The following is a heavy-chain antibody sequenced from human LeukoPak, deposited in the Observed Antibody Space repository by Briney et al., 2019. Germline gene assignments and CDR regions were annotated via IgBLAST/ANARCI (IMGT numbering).Heavy chain of an antibody. V-gene: IGHV1-8*01. J-gene: IGHJ4*02. D-gene: IGHD6-13*01. Sequence: ASVKVSCKASGYTFTNYDINGVGQASGQGLEWMGWRNPNSGNTGSAQTFQGRVTMTSNTSISTAYMELSSQRSEDTAVYYCARGLRREQQLLRAFDYWGQGTPVTVSS. CDR2: RNPNSGNT. CDR3: ARGLRREQQLLRAFDY. CDR1: GYTFTNYD.